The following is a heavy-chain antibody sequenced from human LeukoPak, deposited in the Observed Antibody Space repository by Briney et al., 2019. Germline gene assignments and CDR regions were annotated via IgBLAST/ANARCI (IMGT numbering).Heavy chain of an antibody. J-gene: IGHJ4*02. CDR1: GFTFSDYA. V-gene: IGHV3-23*01. CDR2: ISGTGGSGDST. CDR3: AKDFYSVTYPRFDY. D-gene: IGHD4-23*01. Sequence: GGSLRLSCAASGFTFSDYAMSWVRQAPGKGLEWISAISGTGGSGDSTYYADSVKGRLTISRDNSKITLYLQMNSLRAEDTAVYYCAKDFYSVTYPRFDYWGQGTLVTVSS.